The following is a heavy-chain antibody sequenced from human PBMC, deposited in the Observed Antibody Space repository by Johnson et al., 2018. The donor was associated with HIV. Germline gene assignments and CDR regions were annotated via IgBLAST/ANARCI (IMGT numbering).Heavy chain of an antibody. D-gene: IGHD2-15*01. J-gene: IGHJ3*01. Sequence: VQLVESGGGVVRPGGSLRLSCAASGYTSDDYGLSWVRLAPGSALDRLSGMNWLGASSDYADSVKGRFTISRDNAKNSLFLQMNSLRAEDTALYSCARVGVDDAFDFWGQGTMVTVSS. CDR3: ARVGVDDAFDF. CDR1: GYTSDDYG. CDR2: MNWLGASS. V-gene: IGHV3-20*04.